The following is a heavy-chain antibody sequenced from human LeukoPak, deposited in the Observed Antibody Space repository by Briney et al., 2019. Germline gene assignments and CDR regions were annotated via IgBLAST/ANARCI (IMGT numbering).Heavy chain of an antibody. D-gene: IGHD2-21*02. CDR2: IYPGDSDT. CDR3: ARRAYCGGDCYAGDAFDI. V-gene: IGHV5-51*01. Sequence: GESLKISCKGSGYSFTRYWIGWVRQMPGKGLEWMGIIYPGDSDTRYSPSFQGQVTISADKSISTAYLQWSSLKASDTAMYYCARRAYCGGDCYAGDAFDIWGQGTMVTVSS. CDR1: GYSFTRYW. J-gene: IGHJ3*02.